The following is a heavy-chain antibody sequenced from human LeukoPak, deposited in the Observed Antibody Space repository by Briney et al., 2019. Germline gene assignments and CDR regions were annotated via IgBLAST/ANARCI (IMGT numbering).Heavy chain of an antibody. Sequence: ASVRVSCKASGYTFTSYGISWVRQAPAQGLEWMGWISAYNGNTNYAQKLQGRVTMTTDTSTSTAYMGLRSLRSDDTAVYYCAREYHYYGSGSAFDYWGQGTLVTVSS. CDR2: ISAYNGNT. CDR3: AREYHYYGSGSAFDY. D-gene: IGHD3-10*01. J-gene: IGHJ4*02. CDR1: GYTFTSYG. V-gene: IGHV1-18*04.